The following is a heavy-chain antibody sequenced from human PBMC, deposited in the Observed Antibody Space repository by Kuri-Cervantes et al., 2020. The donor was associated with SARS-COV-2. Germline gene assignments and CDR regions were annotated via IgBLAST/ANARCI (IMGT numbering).Heavy chain of an antibody. CDR2: INPSGGST. J-gene: IGHJ4*01. CDR1: GYTFTSYY. V-gene: IGHV1-46*01. Sequence: ASVKVSCKASGYTFTSYYMHWVRQAPGQGLEWMGIINPSGGSTSYAQKFQGRVTMTRDTSTSTVYMELSSLRSEDTAVYYCARSPGGMIVVATFDFWGQGTPVTVSS. CDR3: ARSPGGMIVVATFDF. D-gene: IGHD3-22*01.